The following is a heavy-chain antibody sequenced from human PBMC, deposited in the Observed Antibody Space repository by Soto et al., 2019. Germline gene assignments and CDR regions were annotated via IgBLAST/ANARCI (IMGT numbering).Heavy chain of an antibody. CDR2: IYYSGST. V-gene: IGHV4-39*07. J-gene: IGHJ3*02. CDR1: GGSISSSSYY. CDR3: ATYRKFFQI. Sequence: PSETLSLTCTVSGGSISSSSYYWGWIRQPPGKGLEWIGSIYYSGSTYYNPSLKSRVTISVDTSKNQFFLNLTSVTAADTAVYYCATYRKFFQIWGQGTKVTVSS.